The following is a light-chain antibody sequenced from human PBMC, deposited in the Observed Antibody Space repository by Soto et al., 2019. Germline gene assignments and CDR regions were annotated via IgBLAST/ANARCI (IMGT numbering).Light chain of an antibody. CDR3: QQYSTYWT. J-gene: IGKJ1*01. CDR1: QSISSW. CDR2: DAS. Sequence: DIQMTQSPSTLSASVGDRVTITCRASQSISSWLAWYQQKPGKAPKLLIYDASSLESGVPSRFSGSKSGTEFTLTISSLQPDDFATYYCQQYSTYWTFGQGTKVDIK. V-gene: IGKV1-5*01.